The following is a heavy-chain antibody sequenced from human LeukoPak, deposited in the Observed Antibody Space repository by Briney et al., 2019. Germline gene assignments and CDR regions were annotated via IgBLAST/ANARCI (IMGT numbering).Heavy chain of an antibody. Sequence: PSETLSHTCTVSGGSISSSSYYWGWIRQPPGKGLEWIGSIYYSGSIYYNPSLKSRVTISVDTSENQFSLKLSSVTAADTAVYYCARLTGFLEWSIDYWGQGTLVTVSS. V-gene: IGHV4-39*01. CDR1: GGSISSSSYY. D-gene: IGHD3-3*01. J-gene: IGHJ4*02. CDR2: IYYSGSI. CDR3: ARLTGFLEWSIDY.